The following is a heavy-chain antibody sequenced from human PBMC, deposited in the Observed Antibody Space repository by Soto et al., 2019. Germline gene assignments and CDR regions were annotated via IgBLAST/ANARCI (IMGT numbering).Heavy chain of an antibody. V-gene: IGHV1-69*13. CDR1: GGTFSSYA. CDR3: ASGAEEPKYDY. J-gene: IGHJ4*02. Sequence: SVKVSCKASGGTFSSYAISWVRQAPGQGLEWMGGIIPIFGTANYAQKFQGRVTITADESTSTAYMELSSLRSEDTAAYYCASGAEEPKYDYWGQGTLVTVSS. D-gene: IGHD1-26*01. CDR2: IIPIFGTA.